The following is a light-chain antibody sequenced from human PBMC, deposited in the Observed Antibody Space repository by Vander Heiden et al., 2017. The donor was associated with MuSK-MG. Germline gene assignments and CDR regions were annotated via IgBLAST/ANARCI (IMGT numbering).Light chain of an antibody. CDR3: QQSDSIPWT. Sequence: IQMTQLPSSLSASAGERVTLTCRASQSVSSFLIAYHQQPRNAPTLLIFDASTMQSRVPPSFSSSRSGTTFYLTTNSLQPHEFAIYYCQQSDSIPWTFGQGTKVEIK. CDR1: QSVSSF. CDR2: DAS. J-gene: IGKJ1*01. V-gene: IGKV1-39*01.